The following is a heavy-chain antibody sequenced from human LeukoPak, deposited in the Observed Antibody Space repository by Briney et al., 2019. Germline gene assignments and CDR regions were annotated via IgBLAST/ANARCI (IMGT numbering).Heavy chain of an antibody. Sequence: ASVKVSCKASGGTFSSYAISWVRQAPGQGLECMGGIIPIFGTANYAQKFQGRVTITADESTSTAYMELSSLRSEDTAVYYCARASSFGYGSGSYYPYWGQGTLVTVSS. CDR2: IIPIFGTA. CDR1: GGTFSSYA. D-gene: IGHD3-10*01. CDR3: ARASSFGYGSGSYYPY. J-gene: IGHJ4*02. V-gene: IGHV1-69*13.